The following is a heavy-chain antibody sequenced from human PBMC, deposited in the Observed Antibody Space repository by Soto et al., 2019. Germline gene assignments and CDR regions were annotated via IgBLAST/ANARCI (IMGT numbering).Heavy chain of an antibody. V-gene: IGHV3-30-3*01. J-gene: IGHJ5*01. CDR2: VSFDGSDK. CDR1: GFTFNSYA. D-gene: IGHD2-8*01. CDR3: ARDYLRIGVSWFEF. Sequence: VGSLSLSCVVSGFTFNSYAMDWIRQAPGKGLEWVALVSFDGSDKSYADSVKGRFTISRDNSKNTSYLQMNSLRAEDTAVYFFARDYLRIGVSWFEFWGGGTLVPVSP.